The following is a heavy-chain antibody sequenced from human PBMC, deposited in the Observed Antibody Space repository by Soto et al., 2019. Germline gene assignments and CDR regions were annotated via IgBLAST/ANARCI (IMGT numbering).Heavy chain of an antibody. D-gene: IGHD6-13*01. CDR2: INHSGST. J-gene: IGHJ4*02. V-gene: IGHV4-61*08. CDR3: AREKPYSSSWYHDY. Sequence: SETLSLTCTVSGGSGSSGDFYWTWIRRPPGKGLEWIGEINHSGSTNYNPSLKSRVTISVDTSKNQFSLKLSSVTAADTAVYYCAREKPYSSSWYHDYWGQGTLVTVSS. CDR1: GGSGSSGDFY.